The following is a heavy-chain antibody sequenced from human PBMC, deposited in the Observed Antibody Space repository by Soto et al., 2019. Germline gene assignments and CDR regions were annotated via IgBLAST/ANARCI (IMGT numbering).Heavy chain of an antibody. D-gene: IGHD3-16*01. CDR3: ARVAFGDHVYAS. J-gene: IGHJ5*02. Sequence: EVQLVESGGGLVEPGGSLRLSCAASGFTFSSYDMHWVRQATGKGLEWVAAIGTASDPYYLGSVEGLFTISRENAKNSLYLQMNSLRAGDSAVYYCARVAFGDHVYASWGQGTLVTVSS. CDR1: GFTFSSYD. CDR2: IGTASDP. V-gene: IGHV3-13*05.